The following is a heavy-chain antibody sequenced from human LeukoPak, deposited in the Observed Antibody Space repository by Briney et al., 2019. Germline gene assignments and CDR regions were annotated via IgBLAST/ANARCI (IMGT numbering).Heavy chain of an antibody. V-gene: IGHV1-24*01. CDR3: ARGPFDY. CDR1: GYTLTELS. J-gene: IGHJ4*02. CDR2: FDPEDGET. Sequence: ASVKVSCKVSGYTLTELSMHWVRQAPGKGLEWMGGFDPEDGETIYAQKFQGRVTMTGDTSINTAYMELSRLISDDTAVYYCARGPFDYWGQGTLVTVSS.